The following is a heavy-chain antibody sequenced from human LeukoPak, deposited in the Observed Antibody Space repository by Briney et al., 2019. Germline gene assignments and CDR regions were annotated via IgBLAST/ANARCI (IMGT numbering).Heavy chain of an antibody. J-gene: IGHJ6*03. V-gene: IGHV1-2*02. Sequence: GASVKVSCKASGYTFTGYYMHWVRQAPGQGLEWMGWINPNSGGTNYAQKFQGRVTMTRDTSISTAYMELSRLRPDDTAVYYCARNQQLATVHYYYYYMDVWGKGTTVTVSS. CDR1: GYTFTGYY. D-gene: IGHD6-6*01. CDR3: ARNQQLATVHYYYYYMDV. CDR2: INPNSGGT.